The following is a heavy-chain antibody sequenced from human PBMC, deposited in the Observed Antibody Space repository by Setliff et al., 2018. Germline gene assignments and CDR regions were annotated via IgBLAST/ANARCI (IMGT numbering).Heavy chain of an antibody. CDR3: ARVASILGLGDTAMVWHYYYGMDV. D-gene: IGHD5-18*01. J-gene: IGHJ6*02. CDR2: IYYSGST. V-gene: IGHV4-61*01. Sequence: SETLSLTCTVSGGSISGGRYYWSWIRQPPGKGLEWIGSIYYSGSTNYNPSLKSRVTISVDTSKNQFSLKLSSVTAADTAVYYCARVASILGLGDTAMVWHYYYGMDVWSQGTTVTVSS. CDR1: GGSISGGRYY.